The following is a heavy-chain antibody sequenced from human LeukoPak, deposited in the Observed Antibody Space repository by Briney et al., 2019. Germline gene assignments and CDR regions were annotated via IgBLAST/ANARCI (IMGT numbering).Heavy chain of an antibody. V-gene: IGHV3-15*01. CDR3: TSSFSCSSTSCRPRYYYGMDV. J-gene: IGHJ6*04. D-gene: IGHD2-2*01. CDR1: GVTFSNAW. Sequence: PRGSLRVSCAASGVTFSNAWMSWVRQAPGKGREWVGRIKSETDGGTTDYAAPGKGRLTISRIDSKNRLYLQMNSLKTEATGVYYCTSSFSCSSTSCRPRYYYGMDVWGKGTTVTVSS. CDR2: IKSETDGGTT.